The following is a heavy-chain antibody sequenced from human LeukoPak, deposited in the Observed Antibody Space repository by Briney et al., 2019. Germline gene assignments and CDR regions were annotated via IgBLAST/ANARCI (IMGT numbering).Heavy chain of an antibody. J-gene: IGHJ3*02. D-gene: IGHD3-16*01. CDR1: GGTFSSYA. CDR2: IIPILGIA. V-gene: IGHV1-69*04. Sequence: GSSVKVSCKASGGTFSSYAISWVRQAPGQGLEWMGRIIPILGIANYAQKFQGRVTITADKSTSTAYMELSSLRSEDTAVYYCARSPGGQWDAFNIWGQGTVVTVSS. CDR3: ARSPGGQWDAFNI.